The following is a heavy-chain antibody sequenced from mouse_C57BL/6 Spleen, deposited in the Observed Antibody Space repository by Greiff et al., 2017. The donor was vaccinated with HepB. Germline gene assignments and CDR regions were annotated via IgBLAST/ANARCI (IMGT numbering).Heavy chain of an antibody. V-gene: IGHV1-63*01. CDR2: IYPGGGYT. Sequence: VQLQESGAEVVRPGTSVKMSCKASGYTFTNYWIGWAKQRPGHGLEWIGDIYPGGGYTNYNEKFKGKATLTTDKSSSTAYMQFSSLTSEDSAIYYCARDYYGSSFAWFAYGGQGTLVTVSA. D-gene: IGHD1-1*01. CDR1: GYTFTNYW. J-gene: IGHJ3*01. CDR3: ARDYYGSSFAWFAY.